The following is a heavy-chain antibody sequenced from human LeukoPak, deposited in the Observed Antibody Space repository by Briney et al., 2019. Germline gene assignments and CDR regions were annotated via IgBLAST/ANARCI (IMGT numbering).Heavy chain of an antibody. CDR3: ARESYSSGCFDY. V-gene: IGHV3-23*01. Sequence: GGSLRLSCDASGFTFNNYVMNWVRQAPGKGLEWVSGISGAGDRTYYADSVKGRFAISRDNSDNTVYLHMNSLRAEDSAVYYCARESYSSGCFDYWGQGTLVTVSS. J-gene: IGHJ4*02. CDR1: GFTFNNYV. D-gene: IGHD6-19*01. CDR2: ISGAGDRT.